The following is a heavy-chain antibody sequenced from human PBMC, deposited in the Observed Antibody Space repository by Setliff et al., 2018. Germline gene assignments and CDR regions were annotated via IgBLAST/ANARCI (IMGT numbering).Heavy chain of an antibody. CDR3: SSSSSVAFDI. Sequence: PGGSLRLSCEASGFAFSNYGAHWVRQAPGKGLEWVAVMWFDEKYKFYQDSVKGRFTISRDNSKNTLYLQMDSLRVEDTAVYYCSSSSSVAFDIWGQGTMVTVSS. CDR2: MWFDEKYK. V-gene: IGHV3-33*01. J-gene: IGHJ3*02. CDR1: GFAFSNYG. D-gene: IGHD6-6*01.